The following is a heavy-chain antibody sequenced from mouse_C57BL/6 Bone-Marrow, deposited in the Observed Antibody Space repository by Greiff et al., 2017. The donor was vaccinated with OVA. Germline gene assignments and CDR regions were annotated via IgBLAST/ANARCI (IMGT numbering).Heavy chain of an antibody. CDR3: ARGSSYDYYAMDY. CDR1: GYSITSGYD. CDR2: ISYSGST. J-gene: IGHJ4*01. Sequence: EVNLVESGPGMVKPSQSLSLTCTVTGYSITSGYDWHWIRHFPGNKLEWMGYISYSGSTNYNPSLKSRISITHDTSKNHFFLKLNSVTTEDTATYYCARGSSYDYYAMDYWGQGTSVTVSS. D-gene: IGHD1-1*01. V-gene: IGHV3-1*01.